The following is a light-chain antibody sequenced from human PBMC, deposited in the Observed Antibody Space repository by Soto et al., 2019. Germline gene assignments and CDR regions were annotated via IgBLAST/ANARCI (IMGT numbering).Light chain of an antibody. V-gene: IGLV2-23*01. J-gene: IGLJ7*01. Sequence: QSALTQPASVSGSPGQSIIISCTGTSSDIGSYNLVSWYQQHPGKAPKLMIYEGSKRPSGVSDRFSGSKSGNTASLTISGLQAEDEADYYCCSYAGTSTWVFGGGTQLTVL. CDR2: EGS. CDR3: CSYAGTSTWV. CDR1: SSDIGSYNL.